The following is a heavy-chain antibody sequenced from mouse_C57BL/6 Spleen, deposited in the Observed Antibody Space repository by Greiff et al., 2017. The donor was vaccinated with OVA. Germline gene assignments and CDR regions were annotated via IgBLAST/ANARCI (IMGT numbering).Heavy chain of an antibody. Sequence: EVKVVESGPELVKPGASVKMSCKASGYTFTDYNMHWVKQSHGKSLEWIGYINPNNGGTSYNQKFKGKATLTVNKSSSTAYMELRSLTSEDSAVYYCARSFLLLRFDYWGQGTTLTVSS. J-gene: IGHJ2*01. CDR1: GYTFTDYN. V-gene: IGHV1-22*01. CDR3: ARSFLLLRFDY. D-gene: IGHD1-1*01. CDR2: INPNNGGT.